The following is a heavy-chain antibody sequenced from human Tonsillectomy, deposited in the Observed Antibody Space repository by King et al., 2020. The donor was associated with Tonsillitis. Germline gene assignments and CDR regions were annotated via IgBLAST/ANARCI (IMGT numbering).Heavy chain of an antibody. CDR1: GFTFSKAW. V-gene: IGHV3-15*01. Sequence: VQLVESGGGLVKPGGSLRLSCAASGFTFSKAWMSWVRQAPGKGLEWVGRIKSKIDGGTTDYAGPVKGRFTISRDDSKNTVYLQMNSLKTEDTAVYHCTTDCSSTGCYGWAWFDPWGQGTLVTISS. CDR2: IKSKIDGGTT. D-gene: IGHD2-2*01. CDR3: TTDCSSTGCYGWAWFDP. J-gene: IGHJ5*02.